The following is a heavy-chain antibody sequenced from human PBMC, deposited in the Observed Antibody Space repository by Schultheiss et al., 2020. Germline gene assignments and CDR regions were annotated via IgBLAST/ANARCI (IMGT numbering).Heavy chain of an antibody. J-gene: IGHJ4*02. CDR1: GGSFSGYY. CDR3: ARGRAAAGGSDYDSSGYYVY. Sequence: GSLRLSCAVYGGSFSGYYWSWIRQPPGKGLEWIGEINHSGSTNYNPSLKSRVTISVDTSKSQFSLKLSSVTAADTAVYYCARGRAAAGGSDYDSSGYYVYWGQGTLVTFSS. CDR2: INHSGST. D-gene: IGHD3-22*01. V-gene: IGHV4-34*01.